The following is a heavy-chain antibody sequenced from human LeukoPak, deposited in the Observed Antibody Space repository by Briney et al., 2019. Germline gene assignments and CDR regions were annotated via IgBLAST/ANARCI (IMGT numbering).Heavy chain of an antibody. J-gene: IGHJ3*02. CDR1: GGSISSYY. Sequence: KPSETLSLTCTVSGGSISSYYWSWIRQPAGKGLEWIGRIYTSGSTNYNPSLKSRVTMSVDTSKNQFSLKLSSVTAADTAVYYCARDFYDILTGYFDIWGQGTMVTVPS. CDR3: ARDFYDILTGYFDI. CDR2: IYTSGST. D-gene: IGHD3-9*01. V-gene: IGHV4-4*07.